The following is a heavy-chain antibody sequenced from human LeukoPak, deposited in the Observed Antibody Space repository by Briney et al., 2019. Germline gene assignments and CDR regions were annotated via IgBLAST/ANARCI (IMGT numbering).Heavy chain of an antibody. CDR3: ARGRLAVAV. CDR1: GGSFSGYY. D-gene: IGHD6-19*01. Sequence: SETLSLTCAVYGGSFSGYYWSWIRQPPGKGLEWIGEINHSGSTNYNPSLKSRVTISVDTSRNQFSLKLSSVTAAGTAVYYCARGRLAVAVWGQGTLVTVSS. J-gene: IGHJ4*02. V-gene: IGHV4-34*01. CDR2: INHSGST.